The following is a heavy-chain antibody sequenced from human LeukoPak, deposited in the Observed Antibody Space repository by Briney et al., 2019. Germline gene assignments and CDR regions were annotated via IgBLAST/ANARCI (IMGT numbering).Heavy chain of an antibody. Sequence: DSVKGRFTISRDNSKNTLYLQMNSLKAEDTAVYYCATGAYDDNSGHYASWYFGLWGRGPLVTVSS. V-gene: IGHV3-30*07. CDR3: ATGAYDDNSGHYASWYFGL. J-gene: IGHJ2*01. D-gene: IGHD3-22*01.